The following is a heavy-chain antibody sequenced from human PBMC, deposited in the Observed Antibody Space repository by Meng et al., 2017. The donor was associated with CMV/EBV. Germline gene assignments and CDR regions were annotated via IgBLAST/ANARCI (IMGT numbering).Heavy chain of an antibody. CDR2: ISSSGSTT. CDR3: VREPRGGFDY. D-gene: IGHD3-16*01. J-gene: IGHJ4*02. V-gene: IGHV3-11*04. Sequence: GESLKISCAASGFTVSSNYMSWVRQAPGRGLEWISYISSSGSTTYYADSMKGRFTISRDNAHNSLYLQMNSLRAEDTAIYYCVREPRGGFDYWGQGTLVTVSS. CDR1: GFTVSSNY.